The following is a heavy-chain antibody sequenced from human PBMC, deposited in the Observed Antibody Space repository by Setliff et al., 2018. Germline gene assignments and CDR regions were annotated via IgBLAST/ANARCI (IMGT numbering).Heavy chain of an antibody. CDR1: GYKISNYA. Sequence: GASVKVSCKASGYKISNYAMNWVRQAPGQGLEWLGWINTENGNPTYAQDFTGRFVFSLDTTVNTAFLQIRTLKAEDTAVYYCARDNGDYGRTSFDIWGQGTMVTVSS. V-gene: IGHV7-4-1*01. CDR2: INTENGNP. J-gene: IGHJ3*02. D-gene: IGHD4-17*01. CDR3: ARDNGDYGRTSFDI.